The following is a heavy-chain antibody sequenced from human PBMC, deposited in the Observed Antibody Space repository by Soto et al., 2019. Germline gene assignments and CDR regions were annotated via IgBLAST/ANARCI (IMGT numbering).Heavy chain of an antibody. Sequence: QVQLQESGPGMVKPSQTLSLTCTVSGGSISSGDYHWSWIRQHPGKGLEWIGYIYYSGTTYCNPSLQSRVTISVDTSKNQFSLKLSSVTAADTAVYYCAREVIVVVPAARYMDVWGKGTTVTVSS. V-gene: IGHV4-31*03. CDR1: GGSISSGDYH. D-gene: IGHD2-2*01. J-gene: IGHJ6*03. CDR3: AREVIVVVPAARYMDV. CDR2: IYYSGTT.